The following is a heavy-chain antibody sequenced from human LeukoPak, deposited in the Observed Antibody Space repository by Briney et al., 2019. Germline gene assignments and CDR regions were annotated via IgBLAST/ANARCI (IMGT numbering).Heavy chain of an antibody. CDR2: ISSSSSYI. J-gene: IGHJ3*02. Sequence: PGGSLRLSCAASGFTFSSYSMNWVRQAPGKGLEWVSSISSSSSYIYYADSVKGRFTISRDNAKNSLYLQMNSLRAEDTAVYYCAKAPPPYCSGGSCFDAFDIWGQGTMVTVSS. CDR3: AKAPPPYCSGGSCFDAFDI. D-gene: IGHD2-15*01. CDR1: GFTFSSYS. V-gene: IGHV3-21*04.